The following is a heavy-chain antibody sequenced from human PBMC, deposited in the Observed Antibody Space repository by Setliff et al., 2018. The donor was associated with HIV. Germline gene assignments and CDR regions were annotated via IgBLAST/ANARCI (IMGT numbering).Heavy chain of an antibody. Sequence: PGGSLRLSCAASGFTFRNAWMSWVRQAPGKGLEWVGRIKSKSDGGAVHYAAPVKGRFTISRDGSQDTLYLEMNSLTNEDTAMYYCTTYSCVYYHSDCWGQGTLVTVSS. V-gene: IGHV3-15*06. CDR2: IKSKSDGGAV. J-gene: IGHJ4*02. D-gene: IGHD3-22*01. CDR3: TTYSCVYYHSDC. CDR1: GFTFRNAW.